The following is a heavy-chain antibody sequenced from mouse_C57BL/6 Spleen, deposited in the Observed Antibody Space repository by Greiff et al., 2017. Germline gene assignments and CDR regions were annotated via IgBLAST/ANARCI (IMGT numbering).Heavy chain of an antibody. CDR1: GFTFSDAW. J-gene: IGHJ1*03. D-gene: IGHD1-1*01. Sequence: EVMLVESGGGLVQPGGSMKLSCAASGFTFSDAWMDWVRQSPEKGLEWVAEIRNKANNHATYYAESVKGRFTISRDDSKSSVYLQMNSLRAEDTGIYYCTRGSSFYWYFEVWGTGTTVTVSS. CDR2: IRNKANNHAT. CDR3: TRGSSFYWYFEV. V-gene: IGHV6-6*01.